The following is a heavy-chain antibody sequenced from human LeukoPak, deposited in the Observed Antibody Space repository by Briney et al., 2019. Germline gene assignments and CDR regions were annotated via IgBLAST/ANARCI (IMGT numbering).Heavy chain of an antibody. J-gene: IGHJ4*02. CDR1: GGSISNNY. V-gene: IGHV4-59*01. Sequence: SETLSLTCSVSGGSISNNYWSWFRQPPGKGLEWIGYIYYSGSTNYNPSLKSRVTISVDTSKSQFSLKLSSVTAADTAVYYCASHKGFWGQGTLVTVSS. CDR3: ASHKGF. CDR2: IYYSGST.